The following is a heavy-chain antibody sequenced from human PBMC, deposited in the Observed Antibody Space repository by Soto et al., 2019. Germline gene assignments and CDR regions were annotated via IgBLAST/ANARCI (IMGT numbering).Heavy chain of an antibody. D-gene: IGHD4-17*01. CDR1: GFTFTSHA. J-gene: IGHJ5*02. V-gene: IGHV3-23*01. CDR3: AKGHGDESRFDP. Sequence: GGSLRLSCAASGFTFTSHAMYWVRQAPGRGLEWVSKISLSGASADYVDSVKGRFTISRYTSKNILYLQMNSLRVEDTAIYYCAKGHGDESRFDPWGQGTLVTVSS. CDR2: ISLSGASA.